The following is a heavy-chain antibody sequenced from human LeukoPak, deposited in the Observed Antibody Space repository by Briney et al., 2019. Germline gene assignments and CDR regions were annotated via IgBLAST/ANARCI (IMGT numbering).Heavy chain of an antibody. CDR3: AREHIAAPGWFDP. CDR1: GFTFDDYG. CDR2: ISSSSSYI. J-gene: IGHJ5*02. Sequence: GGSLRLSCAASGFTFDDYGMSWVRQAPGKGLEWVSSISSSSSYIYYAGSVKGRFTISRDNARNSLYLQMNSLRAEDTAVYYCAREHIAAPGWFDPWGQGTLVTVSS. D-gene: IGHD6-13*01. V-gene: IGHV3-21*01.